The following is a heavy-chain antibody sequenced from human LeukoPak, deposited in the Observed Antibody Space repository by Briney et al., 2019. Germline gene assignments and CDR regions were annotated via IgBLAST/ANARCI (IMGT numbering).Heavy chain of an antibody. CDR3: ARLVVITAAGTYDY. V-gene: IGHV3-11*01. CDR1: GFTFSDYF. CDR2: MRGSGETV. D-gene: IGHD6-13*01. J-gene: IGHJ4*02. Sequence: PGGSLRLSCAASGFTFSDYFMTWIRQAPGNGLEWIAHMRGSGETVSYADSVRGRFTISRDNVKNSLYLQMNSLRAEDTAVYYCARLVVITAAGTYDYWGQGTLVTVSS.